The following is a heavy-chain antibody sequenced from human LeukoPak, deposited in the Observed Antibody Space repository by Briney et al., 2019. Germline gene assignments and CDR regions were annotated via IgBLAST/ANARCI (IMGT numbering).Heavy chain of an antibody. Sequence: NSSETLSLTCTVSGGSISSYYWSWIRQPAGKGLEWIGRIYTSGSTNYNPSLKSRVTMSLDTSKNQFSLKPSSVTAADTAVYYCGRGKTGTWNRGQGTLVTVSS. CDR2: IYTSGST. CDR3: GRGKTGTWN. D-gene: IGHD1-1*01. V-gene: IGHV4-4*07. J-gene: IGHJ4*02. CDR1: GGSISSYY.